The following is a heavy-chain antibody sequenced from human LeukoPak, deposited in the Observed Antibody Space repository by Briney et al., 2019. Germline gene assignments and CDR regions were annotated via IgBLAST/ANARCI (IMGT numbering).Heavy chain of an antibody. CDR2: IYHTGTT. Sequence: SETLSLTCTVSGVSISHYSWSWIRQLPGKGLEWIGDIYHTGTTNYNFSLKTRVTISVDTSKNQFSLKLRSVTAADTAVYYCARHAGADSSSWYYFDYWGQGTLVTVSS. D-gene: IGHD6-13*01. CDR1: GVSISHYS. V-gene: IGHV4-59*08. J-gene: IGHJ4*02. CDR3: ARHAGADSSSWYYFDY.